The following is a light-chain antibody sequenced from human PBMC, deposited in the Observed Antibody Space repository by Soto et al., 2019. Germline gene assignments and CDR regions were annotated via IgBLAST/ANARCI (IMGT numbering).Light chain of an antibody. CDR3: CXFTTNSTLV. CDR2: DVI. J-gene: IGLJ1*01. CDR1: SSDVGGYNF. Sequence: QSVRTQPASVSGSPGQSITMSCTGTSSDVGGYNFVSWYQQHPGKAPKLIIYDVINRPSGISSRFSGSKSANTASLTISGLLXXXXXDYYSCXFTTNSTLVFGTGTKVTVL. V-gene: IGLV2-14*01.